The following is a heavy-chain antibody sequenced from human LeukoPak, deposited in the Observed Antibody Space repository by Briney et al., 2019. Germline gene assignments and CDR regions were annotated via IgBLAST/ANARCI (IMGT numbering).Heavy chain of an antibody. Sequence: ASVKVSCKASGYTFTSYYMHWVRQAPGQGLEWMGIINPSGGSTSYAQKFQGRVTMTRDTSTSTVYMELSSLRSEDTAVYYCARDLATVSLGYCSGGSCYPDYWGQGTLVTVSS. J-gene: IGHJ4*02. CDR3: ARDLATVSLGYCSGGSCYPDY. CDR1: GYTFTSYY. V-gene: IGHV1-46*01. D-gene: IGHD2-15*01. CDR2: INPSGGST.